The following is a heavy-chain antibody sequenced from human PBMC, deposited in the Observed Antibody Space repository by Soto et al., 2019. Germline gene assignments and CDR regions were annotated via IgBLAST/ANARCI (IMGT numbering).Heavy chain of an antibody. J-gene: IGHJ6*04. D-gene: IGHD6-13*01. V-gene: IGHV4-39*01. Sequence: SETLSLTCTVSGGSISSSSYYWGWIRQPPGKGLEWIGSIYYSGSTYYNPSLKSRVTISVDTSKNQFSLKLSSVTAADTAVYYCARHISSSWTKNYYYYYGMDVWGKGTTVTVSS. CDR3: ARHISSSWTKNYYYYYGMDV. CDR2: IYYSGST. CDR1: GGSISSSSYY.